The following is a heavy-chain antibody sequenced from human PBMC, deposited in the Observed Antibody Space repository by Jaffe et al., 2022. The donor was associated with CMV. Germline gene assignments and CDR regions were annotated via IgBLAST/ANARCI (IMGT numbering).Heavy chain of an antibody. CDR3: AKGSGYDFWKGSDRDSNFYYGMDV. V-gene: IGHV3-30*18. D-gene: IGHD3-3*01. CDR2: ISYNGNEE. CDR1: GFTFSSYG. Sequence: QVQLVESGGGVVQPGRSLRLSCATSGFTFSSYGMHWVRQAPGKGLEWVAMISYNGNEEYYGDSVKGRLTISRDNSKNTLYVQMNSLRAEDTAVYYCAKGSGYDFWKGSDRDSNFYYGMDVWGQGTTVTVSS. J-gene: IGHJ6*02.